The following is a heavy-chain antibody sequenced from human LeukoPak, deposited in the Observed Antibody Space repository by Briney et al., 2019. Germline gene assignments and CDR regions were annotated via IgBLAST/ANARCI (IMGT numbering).Heavy chain of an antibody. CDR2: ISGSGSIT. Sequence: QPGGSLRLSCGASGFTFSDYEMTWVRQAPGKGLEWVSCISGSGSITSHADSVKGRFTISRDNSKNTLYLEVISLTAEDTAVYYCAKDDAWLRFGEWSQGTLVTVSS. J-gene: IGHJ4*02. CDR1: GFTFSDYE. D-gene: IGHD3-10*01. V-gene: IGHV3-48*03. CDR3: AKDDAWLRFGE.